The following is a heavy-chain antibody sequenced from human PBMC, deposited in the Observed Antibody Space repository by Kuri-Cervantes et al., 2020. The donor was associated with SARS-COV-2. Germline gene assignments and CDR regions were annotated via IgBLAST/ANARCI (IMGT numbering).Heavy chain of an antibody. V-gene: IGHV3-73*01. Sequence: GESLKISCVASGFTFSAYTLNWVRQASGKGLEWVGRVRGKANNYATAYAASVKGRFTISRDNSKNTLYLQMNSLRAEDTAVYYCAREGAISGAFDIWGQGTMVTVSS. CDR3: AREGAISGAFDI. CDR1: GFTFSAYT. D-gene: IGHD2-2*01. J-gene: IGHJ3*02. CDR2: VRGKANNYAT.